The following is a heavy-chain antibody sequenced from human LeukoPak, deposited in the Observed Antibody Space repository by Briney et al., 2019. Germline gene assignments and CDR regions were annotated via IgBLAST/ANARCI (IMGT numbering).Heavy chain of an antibody. CDR3: ARDGCSGGSCHSWFDP. D-gene: IGHD2-15*01. Sequence: SETLSLTCTVSGGSISSYYWSWIRQPPGKGLEWIGYIYYSGSTNYNPSLKSRVTISVDTSKNQFSLKLSSVTAADTAVYYCARDGCSGGSCHSWFDPWGEGTLVTVSS. CDR1: GGSISSYY. J-gene: IGHJ5*02. V-gene: IGHV4-59*01. CDR2: IYYSGST.